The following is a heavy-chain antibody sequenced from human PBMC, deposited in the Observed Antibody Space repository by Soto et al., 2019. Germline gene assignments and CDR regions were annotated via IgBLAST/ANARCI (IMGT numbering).Heavy chain of an antibody. J-gene: IGHJ6*02. CDR2: ISYDGSNK. Sequence: GGSLRLSCAASGFTFSSYGMHWVRQAPGKGLEWVAVISYDGSNKYYADSVKGRFTISRDNSKNTLYLRMNSLRAEDTAVYYCARDPNLTPYGMDVWGQGTTVTVSS. V-gene: IGHV3-30*03. CDR3: ARDPNLTPYGMDV. CDR1: GFTFSSYG.